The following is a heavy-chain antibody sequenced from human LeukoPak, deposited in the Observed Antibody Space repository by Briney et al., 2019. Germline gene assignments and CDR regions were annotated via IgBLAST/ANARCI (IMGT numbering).Heavy chain of an antibody. V-gene: IGHV4-34*01. CDR1: GGSFSGYY. CDR3: ARGPLGYCSGDSCYSSRYFDL. CDR2: INHSGST. Sequence: SETLSLTCAVYGGSFSGYYWSWIRQPPGKGLEWIGEINHSGSTNYNPSLKSRVTISVDTSKNQFSLKLSSVTAADTAVYYCARGPLGYCSGDSCYSSRYFDLWGRGTLVTVSS. D-gene: IGHD2-15*01. J-gene: IGHJ2*01.